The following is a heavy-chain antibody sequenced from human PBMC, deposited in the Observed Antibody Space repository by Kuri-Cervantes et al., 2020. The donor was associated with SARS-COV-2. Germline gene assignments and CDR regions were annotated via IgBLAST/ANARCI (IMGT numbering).Heavy chain of an antibody. CDR1: GGSFSDYY. CDR2: INHTGSA. D-gene: IGHD3-3*01. V-gene: IGHV4-34*01. Sequence: SGPLTLTCGSSGGSFSDYYWTWFRQPPMKGLEWIGEINHTGSATYNPSLKSRVPISVDTSKNLFSLKLTSVTAADTAVYFCARGVVTIYGFLFLLPAPGWLDPWGQGTLVTVSS. J-gene: IGHJ5*02. CDR3: ARGVVTIYGFLFLLPAPGWLDP.